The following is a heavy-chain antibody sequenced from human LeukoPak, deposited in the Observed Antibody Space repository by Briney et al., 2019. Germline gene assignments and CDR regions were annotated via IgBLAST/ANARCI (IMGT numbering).Heavy chain of an antibody. V-gene: IGHV3-23*01. CDR3: AKVMAVAARRGNIDY. J-gene: IGHJ4*02. D-gene: IGHD6-19*01. Sequence: AGGSLRLSCAASGFTISSHAMNWVRQAPGKALEWVSAISGSGGSTYYADSVKGRFTISRDNSKNTLYVQMNSLRAEDTAIYYCAKVMAVAARRGNIDYWGQGTLVTVSS. CDR2: ISGSGGST. CDR1: GFTISSHA.